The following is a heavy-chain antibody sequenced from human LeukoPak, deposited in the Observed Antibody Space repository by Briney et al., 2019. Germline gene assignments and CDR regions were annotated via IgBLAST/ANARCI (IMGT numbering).Heavy chain of an antibody. V-gene: IGHV4-59*01. D-gene: IGHD3-3*01. CDR2: IYYSGST. CDR1: GGSISSYY. J-gene: IGHJ4*02. Sequence: SETLSLTCTVSGGSISSYYWSWIRQPPGKGLEWIGYIYYSGSTNYNPSLKSRVTISVDTSKNQFSLKLSSVTAADTAVYYCARDRRSEDFWSRLDYWGQGTLVTVSS. CDR3: ARDRRSEDFWSRLDY.